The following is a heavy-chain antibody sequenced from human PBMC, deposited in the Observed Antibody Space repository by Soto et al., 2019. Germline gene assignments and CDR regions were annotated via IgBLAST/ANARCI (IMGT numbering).Heavy chain of an antibody. D-gene: IGHD6-19*01. CDR2: IYPGDSDT. J-gene: IGHJ6*02. Sequence: PGESLKISCKGSGYSFTSYWIGWVRQMPGKGLEWMGIIYPGDSDTRYSPSFQGQVTISADKSISTAYLQWSSLKASDTAMYYSAIAQAVSYYYYGMDVWGQGTTVTVS. V-gene: IGHV5-51*01. CDR1: GYSFTSYW. CDR3: AIAQAVSYYYYGMDV.